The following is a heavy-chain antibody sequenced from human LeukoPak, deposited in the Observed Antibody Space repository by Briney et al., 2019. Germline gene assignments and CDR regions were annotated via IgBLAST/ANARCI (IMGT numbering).Heavy chain of an antibody. D-gene: IGHD3-9*01. Sequence: RSSETLSLTCTVSGGSISSYYWSWIRQPAGKGLEWIGRIYTSGSTNYNPSLKSRVTISVDTSKNQFSLKLSSVTAADTAVYYCARVSALRDYGILTGLVPYYFDYWGQGTLVTVSS. CDR3: ARVSALRDYGILTGLVPYYFDY. CDR2: IYTSGST. J-gene: IGHJ4*02. V-gene: IGHV4-4*07. CDR1: GGSISSYY.